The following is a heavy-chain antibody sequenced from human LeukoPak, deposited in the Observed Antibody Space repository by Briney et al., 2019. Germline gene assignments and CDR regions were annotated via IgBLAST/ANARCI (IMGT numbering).Heavy chain of an antibody. CDR1: GGTFSSYA. CDR2: IIPIFGTA. Sequence: SVKVSCKASGGTFSSYAISWVRQAPGQGLEWMGGIIPIFGTANYAQKFQGRVTITTDESTSTAYMELSSLRSGDTAVYYCASLEMAPYYYYYYMDVWGKGTTVTVSS. CDR3: ASLEMAPYYYYYYMDV. J-gene: IGHJ6*03. V-gene: IGHV1-69*05. D-gene: IGHD5-24*01.